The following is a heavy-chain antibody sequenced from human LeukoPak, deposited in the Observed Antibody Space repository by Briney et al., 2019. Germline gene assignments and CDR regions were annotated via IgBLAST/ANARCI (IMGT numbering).Heavy chain of an antibody. J-gene: IGHJ2*01. Sequence: PGGSLRLSCAASGFTFSSYSMNWVRQAPGKGLEWVSGISWNSVSIGYADSVKGRFTISRDNAKNSLYLQMNSLRVEDTAFYYCAKDIGTGGTGWYFDLWGRGTLVTVSS. CDR2: ISWNSVSI. CDR3: AKDIGTGGTGWYFDL. V-gene: IGHV3-9*01. CDR1: GFTFSSYS. D-gene: IGHD6-13*01.